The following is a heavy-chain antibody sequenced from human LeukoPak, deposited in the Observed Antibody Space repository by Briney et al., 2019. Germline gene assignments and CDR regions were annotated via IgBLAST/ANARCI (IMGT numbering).Heavy chain of an antibody. V-gene: IGHV4-38-2*02. CDR2: IYHSGTT. J-gene: IGHJ4*02. D-gene: IGHD2-2*02. CDR1: DYSISSGYY. Sequence: SETLSLTCTVSDYSISSGYYWGWIRQPPGKGLEWIGSIYHSGTTYYKPSLESRVTISVDTSKNQFSLKLSSVTAAGTAVYYCARSRTAVVPAAIVDYWGQGTLVTVSS. CDR3: ARSRTAVVPAAIVDY.